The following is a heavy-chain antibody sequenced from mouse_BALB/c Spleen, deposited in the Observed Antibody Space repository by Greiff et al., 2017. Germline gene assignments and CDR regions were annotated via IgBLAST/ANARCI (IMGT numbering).Heavy chain of an antibody. CDR2: INPYNGAT. J-gene: IGHJ4*01. V-gene: IGHV1-31*01. CDR1: GYSFTGYY. Sequence: VQLQQSGPELVKPGASVKISCKASGYSFTGYYMHWVKQSHVKSLEWIGRINPYNGATSYNQNFKDKASLTVDKSSSTAYMELHSLTSEDSAVYYCAREYYGSSYGAMDYWGQGTSVTVSS. CDR3: AREYYGSSYGAMDY. D-gene: IGHD1-1*01.